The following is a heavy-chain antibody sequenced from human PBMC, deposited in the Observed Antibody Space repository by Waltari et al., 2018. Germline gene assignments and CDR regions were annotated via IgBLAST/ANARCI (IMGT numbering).Heavy chain of an antibody. Sequence: EVQLVESGGGLVQPGRSLRLSCAASGFTFDDYAMHWVRQAPGKGLEWVSGISWNSGSIGYADSVKGRFTISRDNAKNSLYLQMNSLRAEDTAVYYCARDRRQLVFTLGVWGQGTTVTVSS. V-gene: IGHV3-9*01. J-gene: IGHJ6*02. CDR1: GFTFDDYA. CDR3: ARDRRQLVFTLGV. CDR2: ISWNSGSI. D-gene: IGHD6-6*01.